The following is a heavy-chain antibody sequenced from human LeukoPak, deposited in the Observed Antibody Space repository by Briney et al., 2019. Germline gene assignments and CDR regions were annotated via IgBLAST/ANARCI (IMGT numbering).Heavy chain of an antibody. CDR3: ARGSGYSGYDFDY. Sequence: SETLSLTCTVSGDSISSSSYYWGWIRQPPGKGLEWIGSIYYSGSTYYNPSLKSRVTISVDTSKNQFSLKLSSVTAADTAVYYCARGSGYSGYDFDYWGQGTLVTVSS. D-gene: IGHD5-12*01. CDR1: GDSISSSSYY. J-gene: IGHJ4*02. CDR2: IYYSGST. V-gene: IGHV4-39*07.